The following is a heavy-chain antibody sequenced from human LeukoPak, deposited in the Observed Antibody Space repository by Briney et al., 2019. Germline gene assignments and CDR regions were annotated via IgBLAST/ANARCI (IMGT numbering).Heavy chain of an antibody. V-gene: IGHV1-18*01. J-gene: IGHJ4*02. CDR1: GYTFTSYG. CDR3: ARVGPLEKYHRTYYFDY. Sequence: ASVKVSCKASGYTFTSYGISWVRQAPGQGLEWIGWISAYNGNTNYAQKLQGRVTMTTDTSTSTAYMELRSLRSDDTAVYYCARVGPLEKYHRTYYFDYWGQGTLVTVSS. CDR2: ISAYNGNT. D-gene: IGHD1-7*01.